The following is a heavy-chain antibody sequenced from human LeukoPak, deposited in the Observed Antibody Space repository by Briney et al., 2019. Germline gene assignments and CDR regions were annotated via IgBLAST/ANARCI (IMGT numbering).Heavy chain of an antibody. CDR3: ARSLVTAISIGY. D-gene: IGHD2-21*02. J-gene: IGHJ4*02. V-gene: IGHV3-21*01. CDR1: GFTFSSYS. Sequence: PGGSLRLSCAASGFTFSSYSMNWVRQAPGKGLEWVSSISSSSSYIYYADSVKGRFTISRDNAKNSLYLQMNSLRAEHTAVYYCARSLVTAISIGYWGQGTLVTVSS. CDR2: ISSSSSYI.